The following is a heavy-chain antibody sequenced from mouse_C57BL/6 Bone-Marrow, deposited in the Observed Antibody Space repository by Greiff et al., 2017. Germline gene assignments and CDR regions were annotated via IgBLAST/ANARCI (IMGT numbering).Heavy chain of an antibody. Sequence: QVQLQQSGAELARPGASVKLSCKASGYTFTSYGISWVKQRTGQGLEWIGEIYPRSGNTYYNEKFKGKATLTADKSSSTAYMELRSLISEDSAVXFCAVYYGNTWFAYWGQGTLVTVSA. CDR1: GYTFTSYG. J-gene: IGHJ3*01. D-gene: IGHD2-1*01. V-gene: IGHV1-81*01. CDR3: AVYYGNTWFAY. CDR2: IYPRSGNT.